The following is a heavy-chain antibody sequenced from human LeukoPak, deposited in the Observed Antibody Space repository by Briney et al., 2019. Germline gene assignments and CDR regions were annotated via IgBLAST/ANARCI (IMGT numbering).Heavy chain of an antibody. Sequence: GGSLRLSCAASGFTFSSYAMSWVRQAPGKGLEWVSAISGSGGSTYYADSVKGRFTISRDNSKSTLYLQMNSLRAEDTAVYYCAKAGFGSSWYDAFDIWGQGTMVTVSS. D-gene: IGHD6-13*01. CDR3: AKAGFGSSWYDAFDI. J-gene: IGHJ3*02. CDR2: ISGSGGST. V-gene: IGHV3-23*01. CDR1: GFTFSSYA.